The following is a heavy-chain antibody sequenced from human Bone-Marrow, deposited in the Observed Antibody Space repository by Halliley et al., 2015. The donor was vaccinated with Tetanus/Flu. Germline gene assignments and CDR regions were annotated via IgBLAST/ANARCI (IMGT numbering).Heavy chain of an antibody. V-gene: IGHV3-53*01. D-gene: IGHD1-1*01. J-gene: IGHJ4*02. Sequence: GSKIYTDGSTHYADSGGGRLTTTRGNSKNTLYLQMNSRRAEDTAGYYCATGATYTGSWHFDHWGQGTLVTVSS. CDR3: ATGATYTGSWHFDH. CDR2: IYTDGST.